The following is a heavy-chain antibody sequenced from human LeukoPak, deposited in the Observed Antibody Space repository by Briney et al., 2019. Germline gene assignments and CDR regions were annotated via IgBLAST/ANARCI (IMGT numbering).Heavy chain of an antibody. D-gene: IGHD3-9*01. CDR3: ARVGDILTGYYGYYYYYAMDV. V-gene: IGHV7-4-1*02. Sequence: ASVKVSCKASGYTFTNYAMNWVRQAPGQGLEWMGWINTNTGNPTYAQGFTGRFVFSLDTSASTAYLQISSLKAEDTAVYYCARVGDILTGYYGYYYYYAMDVWGQGTTVTVSS. CDR1: GYTFTNYA. J-gene: IGHJ6*02. CDR2: INTNTGNP.